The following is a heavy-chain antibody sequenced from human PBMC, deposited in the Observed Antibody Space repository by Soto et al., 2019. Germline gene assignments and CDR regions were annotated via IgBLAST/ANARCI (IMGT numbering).Heavy chain of an antibody. V-gene: IGHV3-23*01. CDR2: ISGSGGST. CDR3: AGVTSNIFYGMDV. D-gene: IGHD2-8*01. Sequence: EVQLLESGGGLVQPGGSLRLSSAASGFTFSSYAMTWVRQAPGKGLEWVSAISGSGGSTYYADSVKGRFTISRDNSKNTLYLQMNSLRAEDTALYYCAGVTSNIFYGMDVWGQGTTVTVSS. CDR1: GFTFSSYA. J-gene: IGHJ6*02.